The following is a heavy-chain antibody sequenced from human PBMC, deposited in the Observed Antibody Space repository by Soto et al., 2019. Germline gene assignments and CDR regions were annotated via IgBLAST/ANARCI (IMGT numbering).Heavy chain of an antibody. Sequence: EVQLVESGGGLVQPGGSLRLSCAASRFTFSSYAMHWVRQAPGRGLEYVSGITSNGGNTDYASSVKGRFTISRDNSKNTLYLQMGSLRAEDMAVYYCARRIPFGYGMDVWGQGTTVTVSS. J-gene: IGHJ6*02. CDR3: ARRIPFGYGMDV. V-gene: IGHV3-64*01. CDR1: RFTFSSYA. CDR2: ITSNGGNT. D-gene: IGHD2-21*01.